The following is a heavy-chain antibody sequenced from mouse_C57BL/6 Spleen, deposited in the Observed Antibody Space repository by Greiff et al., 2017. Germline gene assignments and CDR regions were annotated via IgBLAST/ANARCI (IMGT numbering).Heavy chain of an antibody. J-gene: IGHJ2*01. CDR2: ISDGGSYT. CDR3: ARDYGSSCFDY. CDR1: GFTFSSYA. Sequence: EVKLVESGGGLVKPGGSLKLSCAASGFTFSSYAMSWVRQTPEKRLEWVATISDGGSYTYYPDNVKGRFTISRDNAKNNLYLQMSHLKSEDTAMYYCARDYGSSCFDYWGQGTTLTVSS. D-gene: IGHD1-1*01. V-gene: IGHV5-4*01.